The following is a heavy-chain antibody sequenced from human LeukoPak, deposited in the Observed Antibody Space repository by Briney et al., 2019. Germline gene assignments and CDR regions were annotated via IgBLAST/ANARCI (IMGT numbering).Heavy chain of an antibody. D-gene: IGHD3-22*01. Sequence: PGGSLRLSCAASGFTFSSYGMHWVRQAPGKGLEWVAFIRYDGSNKYYADSVKGRFTISRDNSKNTLYLQMNSLRAEDTAVYYCAKGNYYDSSGYASFDYWGQGTLVTVSS. V-gene: IGHV3-30*02. CDR1: GFTFSSYG. CDR3: AKGNYYDSSGYASFDY. J-gene: IGHJ4*02. CDR2: IRYDGSNK.